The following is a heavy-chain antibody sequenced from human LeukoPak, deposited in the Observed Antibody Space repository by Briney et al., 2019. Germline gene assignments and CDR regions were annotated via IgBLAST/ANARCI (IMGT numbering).Heavy chain of an antibody. V-gene: IGHV3-23*01. CDR1: GFTFGSFA. J-gene: IGHJ4*02. CDR3: AKEGRLLPLC. D-gene: IGHD2-15*01. CDR2: ISGTGGST. Sequence: GGSLRLSCAASGFTFGSFAMNWGRQAPGEGLEWVSAISGTGGSTYYADSVKGRFTISRDNSKNTLYLQMNSLRAEDTAVYHCAKEGRLLPLCWGQGTLVTVSS.